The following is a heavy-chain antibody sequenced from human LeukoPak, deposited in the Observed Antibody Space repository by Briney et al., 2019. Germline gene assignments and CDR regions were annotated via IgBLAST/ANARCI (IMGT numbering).Heavy chain of an antibody. CDR3: AREGICSSSSYFDY. D-gene: IGHD6-6*01. J-gene: IGHJ4*02. CDR1: GGSISDYY. Sequence: PSETLSLTCTVSGGSISDYYWSWIRQPPGKGLEWIGYIYHNGRTNYNPSLKSRVTMSLDTSKNQFSLTLSSVTAADTAVYYCAREGICSSSSYFDYWGQGALVTVSS. CDR2: IYHNGRT. V-gene: IGHV4-59*01.